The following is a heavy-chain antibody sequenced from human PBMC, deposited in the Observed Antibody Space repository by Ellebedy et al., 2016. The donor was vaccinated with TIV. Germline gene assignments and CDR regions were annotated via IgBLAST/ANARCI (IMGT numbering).Heavy chain of an antibody. J-gene: IGHJ4*02. CDR2: VKSDGSDT. CDR1: GFTFSRYW. D-gene: IGHD1-26*01. V-gene: IGHV3-74*01. CDR3: ARGTGSHPSALDY. Sequence: HTGGSLRLSCEASGFTFSRYWMHWVRQAPGKGLVWVSRVKSDGSDTTYADSVKGRFTISRDNAKNTLYLQMNSLRAEDTAVYFCARGTGSHPSALDYWGQGTLVTVSS.